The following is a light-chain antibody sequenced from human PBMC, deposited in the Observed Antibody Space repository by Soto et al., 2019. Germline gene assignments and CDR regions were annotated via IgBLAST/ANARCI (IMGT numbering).Light chain of an antibody. V-gene: IGLV2-11*01. Sequence: QSALTQPRSVSGSPGQSVAISCTGTNSDVGGYNFVSWYQHHPGKAPKLIIYDVNKRPSGVPYRFSGSKSGNTASLTISGLQADDEADYYCYSFAGDFYVFGTGTKLTVL. CDR3: YSFAGDFYV. J-gene: IGLJ1*01. CDR2: DVN. CDR1: NSDVGGYNF.